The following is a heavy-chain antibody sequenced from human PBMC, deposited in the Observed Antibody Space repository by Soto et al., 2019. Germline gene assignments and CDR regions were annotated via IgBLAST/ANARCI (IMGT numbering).Heavy chain of an antibody. Sequence: SETLSLTCAVSGNSISSGSYWGWIRQPPGKGLEWIGTTDHSGNAYYNPSLKSRVTISIDPSKSQFSLKVLSVTAADTAVYYCASAHLGFYGSSWTKGFYFDFWGQGTLVTVSS. J-gene: IGHJ4*02. CDR3: ASAHLGFYGSSWTKGFYFDF. D-gene: IGHD6-6*01. CDR2: TDHSGNA. V-gene: IGHV4-38-2*01. CDR1: GNSISSGSY.